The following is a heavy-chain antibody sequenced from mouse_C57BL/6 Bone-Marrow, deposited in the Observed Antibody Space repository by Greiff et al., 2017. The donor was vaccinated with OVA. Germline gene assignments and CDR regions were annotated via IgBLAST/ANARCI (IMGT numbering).Heavy chain of an antibody. CDR3: ARIYYGSIYTWFSY. J-gene: IGHJ3*01. CDR2: IHPNSGST. CDR1: GYTFTSYW. V-gene: IGHV1-64*01. D-gene: IGHD1-1*01. Sequence: VQLQQPGAELVKPGASVKLSCKASGYTFTSYWMHWVKQRPGQGLEWIGMIHPNSGSTNYNEKFKSKATLTVDKSSSTAYLQLSSLTSEDSAVYYCARIYYGSIYTWFSYWGQGTLVTVSA.